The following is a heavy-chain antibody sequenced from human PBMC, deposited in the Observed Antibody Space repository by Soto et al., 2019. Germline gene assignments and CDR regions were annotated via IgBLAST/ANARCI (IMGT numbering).Heavy chain of an antibody. V-gene: IGHV3-30*18. CDR2: ISYDGSNK. Sequence: GGSLRLSCAASGFTFSSYGMHWVRQAPGKGLEWVAVISYDGSNKYYADSVKGRFTISRDNSKDTLYLQMNSLRTEDTAVYYCAKVTHDYGDDWWLDYWGQGTLVTVSS. J-gene: IGHJ4*02. CDR1: GFTFSSYG. CDR3: AKVTHDYGDDWWLDY. D-gene: IGHD4-17*01.